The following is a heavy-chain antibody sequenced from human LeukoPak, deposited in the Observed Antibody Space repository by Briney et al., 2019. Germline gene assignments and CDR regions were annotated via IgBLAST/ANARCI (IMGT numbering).Heavy chain of an antibody. V-gene: IGHV4-39*07. D-gene: IGHD3-22*01. Sequence: PSETLSLTCTVSGGSVSSGTYYWAWIRQPPGKGLEYIGIIHYTGSTFYHPSLRGRVTISVDTSKNQFSLNLSSVTAADTAVYYCARSSEGYYYGMDVWGQGTTVTVSS. CDR2: IHYTGST. CDR1: GGSVSSGTYY. J-gene: IGHJ6*02. CDR3: ARSSEGYYYGMDV.